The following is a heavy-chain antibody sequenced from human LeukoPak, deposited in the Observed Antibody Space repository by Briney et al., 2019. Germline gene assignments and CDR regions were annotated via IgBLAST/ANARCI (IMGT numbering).Heavy chain of an antibody. J-gene: IGHJ5*01. CDR3: ARKTLVRAQHWFDS. CDR2: IYYSGST. D-gene: IGHD3-10*01. CDR1: GGSISSYY. V-gene: IGHV4-59*12. Sequence: SETLSLTCTVSGGSISSYYWSWIRQPPGKGLEWIGSIYYSGSTYYNPSLKSRVTISVDTSKNQFSLKLSSVTAADTAMYYCARKTLVRAQHWFDSWGQGTLVTVSS.